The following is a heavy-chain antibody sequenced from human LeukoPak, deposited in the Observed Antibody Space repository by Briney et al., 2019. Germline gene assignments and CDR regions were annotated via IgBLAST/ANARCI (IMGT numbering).Heavy chain of an antibody. V-gene: IGHV1-18*01. Sequence: VASVKVSCKASGYTFTSYGISWVRQASGQGLEWMGWISAYNGNTNYAQKLQGRVTMITDTSTSTAYMELRSLRSDDTAVYYCARDEIRYSSGCSPLDYWGQGTLVTVSS. CDR1: GYTFTSYG. D-gene: IGHD6-19*01. CDR3: ARDEIRYSSGCSPLDY. CDR2: ISAYNGNT. J-gene: IGHJ4*02.